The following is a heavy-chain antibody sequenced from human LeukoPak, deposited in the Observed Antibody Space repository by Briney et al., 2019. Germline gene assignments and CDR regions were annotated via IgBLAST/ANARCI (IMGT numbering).Heavy chain of an antibody. CDR2: ISSSSSYI. J-gene: IGHJ6*02. CDR3: ARDIITMVRGVTYYYGMDV. D-gene: IGHD3-10*01. CDR1: GFTSSSYS. Sequence: GGSLRLSCAASGFTSSSYSMNWVRQAPGKGLEWVSSISSSSSYIYYADSVKGRFTISRDNAKNSLYLQMNSLRAEDTAVYYCARDIITMVRGVTYYYGMDVWGQGTTVTVSS. V-gene: IGHV3-21*01.